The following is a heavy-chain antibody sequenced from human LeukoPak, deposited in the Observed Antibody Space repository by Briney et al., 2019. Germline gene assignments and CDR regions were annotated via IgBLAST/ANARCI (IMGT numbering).Heavy chain of an antibody. J-gene: IGHJ4*02. Sequence: SETLSLTCAVYGGSFSGYYWSWIRQPPGKGLEWIGEINHSGSTNYNPSPKSRVTISVDTSKNQFSLKLSSVTAADTAVYYCARERGEYCSGGSCYLFDYWGQGTLVTVSS. CDR2: INHSGST. V-gene: IGHV4-34*01. CDR1: GGSFSGYY. D-gene: IGHD2-15*01. CDR3: ARERGEYCSGGSCYLFDY.